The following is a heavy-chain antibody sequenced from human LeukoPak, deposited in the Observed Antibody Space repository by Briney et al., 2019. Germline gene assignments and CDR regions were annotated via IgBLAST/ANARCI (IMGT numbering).Heavy chain of an antibody. V-gene: IGHV4-34*01. J-gene: IGHJ4*02. CDR1: GGSFSDYY. Sequence: SETLSLTCAVYGGSFSDYYWSWIRQPPGKGLEWIGEINHSGSTNYNPSLKSRVTISIDTSMNHFSPKLSSVTAADTAVYYCAAFGSGSYLGYWGQGTLVTVSS. CDR2: INHSGST. D-gene: IGHD3-10*01. CDR3: AAFGSGSYLGY.